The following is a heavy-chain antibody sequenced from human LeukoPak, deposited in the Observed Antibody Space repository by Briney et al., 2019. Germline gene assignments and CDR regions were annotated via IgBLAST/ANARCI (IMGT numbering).Heavy chain of an antibody. D-gene: IGHD6-13*01. CDR1: GYFISSYW. CDR3: AGAAAGTAIDS. J-gene: IGHJ5*01. Sequence: AAALKISSKAAGYFISSYWIAWGRHLAGKGLEWMVIIYPGGTDTRYSPSFHGQLTISADQSVIAAYLQWSSLKASESAIYYCAGAAAGTAIDSWGQGTLVTVSS. CDR2: IYPGGTDT. V-gene: IGHV5-51*01.